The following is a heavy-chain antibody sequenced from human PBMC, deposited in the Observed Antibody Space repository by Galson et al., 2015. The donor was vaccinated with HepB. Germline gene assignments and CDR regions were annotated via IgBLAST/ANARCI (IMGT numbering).Heavy chain of an antibody. V-gene: IGHV6-1*01. CDR3: AREEGIAVIADYYYYYYMDV. D-gene: IGHD2-21*01. CDR2: TYYRSKWYN. CDR1: EDSVSSNSAA. J-gene: IGHJ6*03. Sequence: CAISEDSVSSNSAAWNWIRQSPSRGLEWLGRTYYRSKWYNDYAVSVKSRITTNPDTSKNQFSLQLNSVTPEDTAVYYCAREEGIAVIADYYYYYYMDVRGKGTTVTVSS.